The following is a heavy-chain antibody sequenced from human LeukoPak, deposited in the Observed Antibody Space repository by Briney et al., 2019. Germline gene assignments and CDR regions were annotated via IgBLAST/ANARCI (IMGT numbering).Heavy chain of an antibody. D-gene: IGHD3-10*01. CDR1: GGSFSGYY. CDR2: INHSGST. Sequence: PSETLSLTCAVYGGSFSGYYWSWIRQPPGKGLEWIGEINHSGSTNYNPSLKSRVTISVDTSKNQFSLKLSSVTAADTAVYYCARVVRGVIYGYYYMDVWGKGTTVTVSS. V-gene: IGHV4-34*01. J-gene: IGHJ6*03. CDR3: ARVVRGVIYGYYYMDV.